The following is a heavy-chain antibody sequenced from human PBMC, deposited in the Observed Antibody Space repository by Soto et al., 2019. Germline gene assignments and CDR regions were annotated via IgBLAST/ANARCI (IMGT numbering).Heavy chain of an antibody. CDR2: ISYDGSNK. J-gene: IGHJ4*02. CDR3: AKAMAVQLWLPSPFDY. V-gene: IGHV3-30*18. D-gene: IGHD5-18*01. CDR1: GFTFSSYG. Sequence: RGSLRLSCAASGFTFSSYGMHWVRQAQGKGLEWVAVISYDGSNKYYADSVKGRFTISRDNSQNTLYLQMNSLRAEDTAVYYCAKAMAVQLWLPSPFDYWGRGTLVTVSS.